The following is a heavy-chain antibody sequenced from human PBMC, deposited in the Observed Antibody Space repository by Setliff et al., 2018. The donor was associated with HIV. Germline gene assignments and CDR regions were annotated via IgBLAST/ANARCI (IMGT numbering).Heavy chain of an antibody. CDR1: GGSFRGHY. V-gene: IGHV4-34*01. CDR2: INHSGKT. J-gene: IGHJ4*02. Sequence: SETLSLTCAVYGGSFRGHYWTWIRQPPGEGLEWIGEINHSGKTTYNPSLKSRVTISVDTSKNQFSLKVASVTAADTAVYYCVTSSSWSSRLDFWGQGMLVTVSS. CDR3: VTSSSWSSRLDF. D-gene: IGHD6-13*01.